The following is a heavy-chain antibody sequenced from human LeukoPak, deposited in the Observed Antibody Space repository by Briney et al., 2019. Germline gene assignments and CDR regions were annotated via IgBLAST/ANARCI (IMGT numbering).Heavy chain of an antibody. CDR3: ARDIVVVPAAKFDY. D-gene: IGHD2-2*01. Sequence: GGSLRLSCEASGFSFSGYAMRWVRQAPGKGLDWVSGVSDSGVNTYYADSVKGRFTISRDNAKNSLYLQMNSLRAEDTAVYYCARDIVVVPAAKFDYWGQGTLVTVSS. CDR2: VSDSGVNT. J-gene: IGHJ4*02. V-gene: IGHV3-23*01. CDR1: GFSFSGYA.